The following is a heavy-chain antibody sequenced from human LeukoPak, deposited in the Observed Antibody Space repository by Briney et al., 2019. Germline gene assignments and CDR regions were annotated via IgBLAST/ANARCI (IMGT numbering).Heavy chain of an antibody. CDR2: ISGSGGTT. Sequence: GGSLRLSCVASGFTFSSFGMRWVRQAPGKGLEWVSAISGSGGTTYYADSVKGRFTISRDNAKNSLYLQMNSLRAEDTAVYYCARGSSNSGSYYNWFDPWGQGTLVTVSS. CDR3: ARGSSNSGSYYNWFDP. V-gene: IGHV3-23*01. CDR1: GFTFSSFG. J-gene: IGHJ5*02. D-gene: IGHD1-26*01.